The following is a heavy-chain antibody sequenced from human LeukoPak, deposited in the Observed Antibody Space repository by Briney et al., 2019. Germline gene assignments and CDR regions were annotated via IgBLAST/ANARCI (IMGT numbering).Heavy chain of an antibody. D-gene: IGHD3-22*01. J-gene: IGHJ3*02. CDR2: IYTSGST. V-gene: IGHV4-61*02. CDR1: GGSISSGSHY. Sequence: SQTLSLTCTVSGGSISSGSHYWNWIRQPAGKGLEWIGRIYTSGSTNYNPSLKSRVTISVDTSKNQFSLKLSSVTAADTAVYYCARARYYDSSGYYSNDAFDIWGQGTMVTVSS. CDR3: ARARYYDSSGYYSNDAFDI.